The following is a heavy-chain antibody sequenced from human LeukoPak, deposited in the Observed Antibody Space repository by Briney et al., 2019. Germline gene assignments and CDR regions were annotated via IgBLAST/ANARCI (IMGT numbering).Heavy chain of an antibody. D-gene: IGHD3-22*01. CDR2: ISGYNGNI. CDR1: GYSFTSHG. V-gene: IGHV1-18*01. Sequence: ASVKVSCKASGYSFTSHGITWVRQAPGQGLEWMGWISGYNGNINYGQQFQDRVTMTTDTSTNTAYMELRSLRSDDTAVYYCTRARGYYESSGYYYPWGDFDYWGQGTLVTVSS. CDR3: TRARGYYESSGYYYPWGDFDY. J-gene: IGHJ4*02.